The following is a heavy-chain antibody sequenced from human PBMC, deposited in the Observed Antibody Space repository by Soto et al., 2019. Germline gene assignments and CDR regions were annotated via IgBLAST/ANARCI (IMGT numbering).Heavy chain of an antibody. CDR3: ASLLPAGSYPLYAY. CDR1: GGSISSYY. D-gene: IGHD3-10*01. CDR2: IYYSGST. Sequence: SETLSLTCTVSGGSISSYYWSWIRQPPGKGLEWIGYIYYSGSTNYNPSLKSRVTISVDTSKNQFSLKLSSVTAADTAVYYCASLLPAGSYPLYAYWGQGTLVTVSS. V-gene: IGHV4-59*08. J-gene: IGHJ4*02.